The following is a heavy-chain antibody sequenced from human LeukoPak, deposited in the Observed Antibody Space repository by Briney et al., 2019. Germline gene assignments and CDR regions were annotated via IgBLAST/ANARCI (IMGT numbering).Heavy chain of an antibody. V-gene: IGHV1-69*01. Sequence: SGKVSCKASGGTFTSYAISWVRQAPGQGHEWMGGIITIFGKAKYAKKFQGRVRITAEESRSTDYMEMSRVRAGDTAVYYCARVPCSGGSCYSVGHNWFDPWGQGTLVTVSS. D-gene: IGHD2-15*01. J-gene: IGHJ5*02. CDR2: IITIFGKA. CDR1: GGTFTSYA. CDR3: ARVPCSGGSCYSVGHNWFDP.